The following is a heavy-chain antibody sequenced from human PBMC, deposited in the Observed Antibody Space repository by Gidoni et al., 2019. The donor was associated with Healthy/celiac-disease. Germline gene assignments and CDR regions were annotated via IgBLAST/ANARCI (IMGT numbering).Heavy chain of an antibody. V-gene: IGHV3-48*02. J-gene: IGHJ6*03. Sequence: EVQLVESVGGLVQPGGSLRLSCAASGFSYSSYSMNWVRQAPGKGLEWVSYISSSSSTIYYADSVKGRFTISRDNAKNSLYLQMNSLRDEDTAVYYCARDCYDKLYYYYYMDVWGKGTTVTVSS. D-gene: IGHD3-9*01. CDR1: GFSYSSYS. CDR2: ISSSSSTI. CDR3: ARDCYDKLYYYYYMDV.